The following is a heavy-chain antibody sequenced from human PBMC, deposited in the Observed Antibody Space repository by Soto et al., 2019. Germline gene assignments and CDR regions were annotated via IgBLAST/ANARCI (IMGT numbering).Heavy chain of an antibody. CDR2: IYHSGST. CDR3: AIRRDYYYYGMDV. CDR1: GGSISSSSYY. J-gene: IGHJ6*02. V-gene: IGHV4-39*07. Sequence: PSETLSLTCTVSGGSISSSSYYWGWIRQPPGKGLEWIGEIYHSGSTNYNPSLKSRVTISVDKSKNQFSLKLSSVTAADTAVYYCAIRRDYYYYGMDVWGQGTTVTVSS.